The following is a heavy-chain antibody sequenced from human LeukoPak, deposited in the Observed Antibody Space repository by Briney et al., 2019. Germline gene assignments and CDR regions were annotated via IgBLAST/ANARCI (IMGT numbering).Heavy chain of an antibody. J-gene: IGHJ6*03. D-gene: IGHD2-2*02. CDR1: GFTFSDYY. CDR2: ISSSGSTI. CDR3: ARERANIVVVPAAIHYYYMDV. V-gene: IGHV3-11*01. Sequence: TGGSLRLSCAASGFTFSDYYMSWIRQAPGKGLEWVSYISSSGSTIYYADSVKGRFTISRDNSKNTLYLQMNSLRAEDTAVYYCARERANIVVVPAAIHYYYMDVWGKGTTVTVSS.